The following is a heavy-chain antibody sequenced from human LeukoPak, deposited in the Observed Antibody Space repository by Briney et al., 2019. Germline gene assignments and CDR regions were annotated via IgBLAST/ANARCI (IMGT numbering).Heavy chain of an antibody. D-gene: IGHD5-12*01. V-gene: IGHV3-23*01. CDR3: AKDTQVGWGYDSAFDI. CDR1: GFTFSSYA. Sequence: HPGGSLRLSCAASGFTFSSYAMSWVRQAPGKGLEWVSTISGSGGRTYYADSVKGRFTISRDNSKNTLSLHMNSLRAEDTALYYCAKDTQVGWGYDSAFDIWGQGTMVTVSS. J-gene: IGHJ3*02. CDR2: ISGSGGRT.